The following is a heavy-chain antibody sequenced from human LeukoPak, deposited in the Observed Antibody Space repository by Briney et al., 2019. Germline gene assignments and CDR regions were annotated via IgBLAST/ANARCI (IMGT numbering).Heavy chain of an antibody. D-gene: IGHD1-26*01. Sequence: QSGGSLRLSCADSGFTFSSHWMHWVRQAPGKGPVWVSRIKYDASSTSYADSVKGRFTISRDNAKNTLYLQMNSLRAEDTAVYYCARGATYAYYQDYWGQGTLVTVSS. V-gene: IGHV3-74*01. J-gene: IGHJ4*02. CDR1: GFTFSSHW. CDR3: ARGATYAYYQDY. CDR2: IKYDASST.